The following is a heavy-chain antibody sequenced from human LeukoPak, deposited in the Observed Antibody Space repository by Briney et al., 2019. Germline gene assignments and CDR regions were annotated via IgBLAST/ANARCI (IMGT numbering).Heavy chain of an antibody. J-gene: IGHJ3*02. Sequence: PSETLSLTCTVSGDSISSYYWSWIRQPPGKGLEWIGYIHYSGSTNYNPSLKSRVTISVDTSKNHFSLKLSSVTAADTAVYYCARGRFLDAFDIWGQGTMVTVSS. D-gene: IGHD3-3*01. CDR2: IHYSGST. V-gene: IGHV4-59*01. CDR1: GDSISSYY. CDR3: ARGRFLDAFDI.